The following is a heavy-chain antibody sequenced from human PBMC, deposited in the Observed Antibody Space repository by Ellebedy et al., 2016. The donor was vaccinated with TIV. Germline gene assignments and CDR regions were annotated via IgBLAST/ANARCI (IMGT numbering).Heavy chain of an antibody. Sequence: PGGSLRLSCAASGFTFSTYSINWVRQAPGKGLEWVSSISGGSTHIHYADSVKGRFTIARDNADNSLYLQMTSLRAEDTAVHYCARDTDQLQGKYGMDVWGQGTTVTVSS. J-gene: IGHJ6*02. D-gene: IGHD2-2*01. V-gene: IGHV3-21*01. CDR3: ARDTDQLQGKYGMDV. CDR2: ISGGSTHI. CDR1: GFTFSTYS.